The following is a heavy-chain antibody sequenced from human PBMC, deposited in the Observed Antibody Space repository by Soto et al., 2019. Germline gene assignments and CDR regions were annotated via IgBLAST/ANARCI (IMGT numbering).Heavy chain of an antibody. D-gene: IGHD3-3*01. CDR3: ARDQGRTIFGVVIADDAFDI. CDR1: GYTFTSYG. CDR2: SSAYNGNT. V-gene: IGHV1-18*01. J-gene: IGHJ3*02. Sequence: QVQLVQSGAEVKKPGASVKVSCKASGYTFTSYGISWVRQAPGQGLEWMGWSSAYNGNTNYAQKLQGRVTMTTDTSTSTAYMELRSLRSDDTAVYYCARDQGRTIFGVVIADDAFDIWGQVTMVTVSS.